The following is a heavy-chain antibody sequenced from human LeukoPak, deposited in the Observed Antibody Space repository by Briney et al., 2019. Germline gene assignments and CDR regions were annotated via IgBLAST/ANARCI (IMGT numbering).Heavy chain of an antibody. CDR2: IYHSGST. CDR1: GYSISSGYY. CDR3: ASPGYSGYVSL. V-gene: IGHV4-38-2*02. D-gene: IGHD5-12*01. J-gene: IGHJ4*02. Sequence: SETLSLTCTVSGYSISSGYYWGWIRQPPGKGLEWIGSIYHSGSTYYNPSLKSRVTISVDTSKNQFSLKLSSVTAADTAVYYCASPGYSGYVSLWGQGTLVTVSS.